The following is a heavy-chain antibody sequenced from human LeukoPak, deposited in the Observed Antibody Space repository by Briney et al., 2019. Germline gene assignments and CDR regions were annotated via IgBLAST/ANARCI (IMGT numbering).Heavy chain of an antibody. J-gene: IGHJ6*02. CDR1: GFTFSSSA. D-gene: IGHD4-11*01. Sequence: QPEGSLRLSCAASGFTFSSSAMSWVRQAPGKGLEWFSAISNNGGYTYYADSVQGRFTISRDNSKNTLYLQMSSLRAEDTAVYYCAKSFRYYSKEGYYYGMDGWGQGATVTVSS. V-gene: IGHV3-23*01. CDR3: AKSFRYYSKEGYYYGMDG. CDR2: ISNNGGYT.